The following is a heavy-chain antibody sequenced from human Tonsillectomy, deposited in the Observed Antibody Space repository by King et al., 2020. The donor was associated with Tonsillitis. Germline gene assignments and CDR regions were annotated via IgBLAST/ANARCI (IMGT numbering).Heavy chain of an antibody. CDR1: GFTFSSYW. Sequence: VQLVESGGGLVQPGGSLRLSCAASGFTFSSYWMSWVRQAPGKGLEWVANIKQDGSEKYYVDSVKGRFTISRDNAKNSLYLQMNSLRAEDTAVYYCANALWIQPGRFDYWGQGTLVTVSS. J-gene: IGHJ4*02. CDR2: IKQDGSEK. CDR3: ANALWIQPGRFDY. V-gene: IGHV3-7*01. D-gene: IGHD5-18*01.